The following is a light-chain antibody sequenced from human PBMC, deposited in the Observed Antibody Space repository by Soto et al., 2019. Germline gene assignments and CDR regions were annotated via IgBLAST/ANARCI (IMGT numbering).Light chain of an antibody. CDR3: SSYSTMGTYV. Sequence: QSAPTQPASVSGTPGQSITISCTGTNSDVGRYDYVSWYQQHPGKAPKLMVSEVSHRPSGVSNRFSGSKSGNTASLTISGLQAEDEADYYCSSYSTMGTYVFGAGTKVTVL. CDR1: NSDVGRYDY. V-gene: IGLV2-14*01. CDR2: EVS. J-gene: IGLJ1*01.